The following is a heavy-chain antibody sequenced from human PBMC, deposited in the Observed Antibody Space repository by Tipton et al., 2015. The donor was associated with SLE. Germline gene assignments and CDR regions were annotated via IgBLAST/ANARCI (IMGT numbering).Heavy chain of an antibody. CDR1: GGSISSGSYF. CDR2: IYTSGST. CDR3: ARGVSIFGVVIIAGHYYYMDV. Sequence: TLSLTCTVSGGSISSGSYFWSWIRQPAGKGLEYIGRIYTSGSTSYNPSLKSRVTISVDTSKNQFSLKLSSVTAADTAVYYCARGVSIFGVVIIAGHYYYMDVWRKGSAVIVSS. J-gene: IGHJ6*03. D-gene: IGHD3-3*01. V-gene: IGHV4-61*02.